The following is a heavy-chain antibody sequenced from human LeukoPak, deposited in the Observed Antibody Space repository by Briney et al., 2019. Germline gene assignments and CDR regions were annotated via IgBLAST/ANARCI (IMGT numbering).Heavy chain of an antibody. J-gene: IGHJ4*02. CDR2: SYYSGST. CDR1: GGSISSSSYY. Sequence: SETLSLTCTVSGGSISSSSYYWGWIRQPPGKGLEWIGSSYYSGSTYYNPSLKSRVTISVDTSKNQFSLKLSSVTAADTAVYYCARYYDSSGYSPSGVDYWGQGTLVTVSS. D-gene: IGHD3-22*01. CDR3: ARYYDSSGYSPSGVDY. V-gene: IGHV4-39*01.